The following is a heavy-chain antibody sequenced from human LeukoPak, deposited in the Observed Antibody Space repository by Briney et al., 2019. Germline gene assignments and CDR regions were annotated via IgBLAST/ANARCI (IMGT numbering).Heavy chain of an antibody. D-gene: IGHD2-2*01. CDR3: ASNPAAISDAFDI. CDR2: INHSGST. Sequence: SETLSLTCAVYGGSFSGYYWSWIRQPPGKGLEWIGEINHSGSTNYNPSLKSRVTISVDTSKNQFSLKLSSVTAADTAVYYCASNPAAISDAFDIWGQGTMVTVSS. V-gene: IGHV4-34*01. J-gene: IGHJ3*02. CDR1: GGSFSGYY.